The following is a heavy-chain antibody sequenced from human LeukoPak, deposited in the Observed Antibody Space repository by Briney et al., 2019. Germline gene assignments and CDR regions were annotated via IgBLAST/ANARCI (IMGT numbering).Heavy chain of an antibody. Sequence: ADTLTHPCADYARSFRGTSWRWLRQPPGKGLESLAEINPSGTTHYNPSLTRRVTISVDTSKNQFSLKLSSVTAADTAVYYCARGLPFRASRYYYYMDVWGKGTTVTVSS. V-gene: IGHV4-34*01. J-gene: IGHJ6*03. CDR1: ARSFRGTS. CDR3: ARGLPFRASRYYYYMDV. CDR2: INPSGTT. D-gene: IGHD3-9*01.